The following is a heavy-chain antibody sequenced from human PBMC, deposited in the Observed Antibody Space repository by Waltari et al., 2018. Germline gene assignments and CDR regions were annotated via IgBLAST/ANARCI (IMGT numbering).Heavy chain of an antibody. V-gene: IGHV1-69*05. CDR3: AWSGLRFLEWLG. J-gene: IGHJ4*02. Sequence: QVQLVQSGAEVKKPGSSVKVSCKASGGTFSSYAISWVRQAPGQGLEWMEGIIPIFGTATYAQKFHGRVTITTDESTSTAYMGLSSLRSEDTAVYYCAWSGLRFLEWLGWGQGTLVTVSS. D-gene: IGHD3-3*01. CDR1: GGTFSSYA. CDR2: IIPIFGTA.